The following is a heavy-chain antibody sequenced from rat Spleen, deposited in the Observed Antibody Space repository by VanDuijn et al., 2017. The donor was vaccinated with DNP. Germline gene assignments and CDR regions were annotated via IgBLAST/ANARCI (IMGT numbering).Heavy chain of an antibody. CDR2: ISTVGDNA. Sequence: EVQLVESGGGLVQPGRSLKLSCAASGFTFSDYAMAWVRQAPTKGLEWVASISTVGDNAYYRDSVKGRFTISRDNAKNTQYLQMDSLRSEDTATYYWGRVQVGYYAMDAWGQGTSVTVSS. CDR1: GFTFSDYA. CDR3: GRVQVGYYAMDA. D-gene: IGHD1-1*01. J-gene: IGHJ4*01. V-gene: IGHV5S13*01.